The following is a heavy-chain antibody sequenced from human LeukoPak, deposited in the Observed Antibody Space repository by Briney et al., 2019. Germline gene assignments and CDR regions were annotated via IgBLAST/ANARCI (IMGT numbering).Heavy chain of an antibody. Sequence: SETLSLTCTVSGGSISSYYWSWIRQPPGKGLEWIGYIYYSGSPNYNPSLKSRVTISVDTSKNQFSLKLSSVTAADTAVYYCARGTFYSSSVDYWGQGTLVT. CDR3: ARGTFYSSSVDY. CDR1: GGSISSYY. J-gene: IGHJ4*02. V-gene: IGHV4-59*08. CDR2: IYYSGSP. D-gene: IGHD6-6*01.